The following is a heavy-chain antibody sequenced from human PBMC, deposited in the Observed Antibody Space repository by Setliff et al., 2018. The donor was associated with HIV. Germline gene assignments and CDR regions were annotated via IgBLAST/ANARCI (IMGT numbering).Heavy chain of an antibody. J-gene: IGHJ6*03. CDR2: IYYSGST. CDR1: GGSISGSSYY. Sequence: PSETLSLTCTVSGGSISGSSYYWVWIRQPPGKGLEWIGSIYYSGSTYYNPSLKSRVTISVDTSKNQFSLKLSSVTAADTAVYYCARSKKRGDYYYYYYYMDVWGKGTTVTVSS. D-gene: IGHD3-16*01. V-gene: IGHV4-39*07. CDR3: ARSKKRGDYYYYYYYMDV.